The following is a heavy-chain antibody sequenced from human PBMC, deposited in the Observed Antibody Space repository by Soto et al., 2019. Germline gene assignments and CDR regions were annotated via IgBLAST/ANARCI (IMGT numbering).Heavy chain of an antibody. Sequence: EVQLLESGGDLVQPGGSLRLSCAASGFTFSSYAMSWVRQAPGNGLEWVSTISGRGDDTYYPDSVKGRFTISRDNSKNTLYVHMNSLRAEDTAVYYCARAQPTYSSSYFDYWGQGTLVTVSS. V-gene: IGHV3-23*01. CDR3: ARAQPTYSSSYFDY. J-gene: IGHJ4*02. CDR2: ISGRGDDT. CDR1: GFTFSSYA. D-gene: IGHD3-22*01.